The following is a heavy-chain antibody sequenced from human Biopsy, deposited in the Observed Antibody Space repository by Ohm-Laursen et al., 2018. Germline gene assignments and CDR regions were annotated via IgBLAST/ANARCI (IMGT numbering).Heavy chain of an antibody. J-gene: IGHJ5*02. Sequence: SDTLSLTCTVSGGSISNNNYYWGWIRQPPGKGLEWIGSIFYRGSTHYKPSLKSRVNISVDTSKNQFSLKLNSVTGADTAVYYWAKDYDTSGYYYVSWGQGTLVTVSS. V-gene: IGHV4-39*01. D-gene: IGHD3-22*01. CDR2: IFYRGST. CDR1: GGSISNNNYY. CDR3: AKDYDTSGYYYVS.